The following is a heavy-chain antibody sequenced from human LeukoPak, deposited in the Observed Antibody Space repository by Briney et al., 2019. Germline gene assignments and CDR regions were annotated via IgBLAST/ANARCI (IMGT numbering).Heavy chain of an antibody. V-gene: IGHV1-69*06. Sequence: GASVKVSCKASGGTFSSYAISWVRQAPGQGLEWMGGIIPIFGTANYAQKFQGRVTITADKSTSTAYMELSSLRPEDTAVYYCARDHGSGSFLSDMDVWGKGTTVTVSS. CDR1: GGTFSSYA. D-gene: IGHD3-10*01. CDR2: IIPIFGTA. J-gene: IGHJ6*03. CDR3: ARDHGSGSFLSDMDV.